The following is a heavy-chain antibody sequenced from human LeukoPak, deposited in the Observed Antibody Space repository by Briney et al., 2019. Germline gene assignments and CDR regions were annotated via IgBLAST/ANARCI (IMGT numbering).Heavy chain of an antibody. CDR1: GFTFISYW. CDR3: ARAPSEIGGYYPEYFRH. Sequence: GGSLRLSCAASGFTFISYWMDWVRHTPGKGLGWVSRIKSDGKTNYADSVKGRLTISRDNAKNTVSLQINSLSAEDTGVYYCARAPSEIGGYYPEYFRHWGQGTLVPVSS. V-gene: IGHV3-74*01. D-gene: IGHD3-22*01. CDR2: IKSDGKT. J-gene: IGHJ1*01.